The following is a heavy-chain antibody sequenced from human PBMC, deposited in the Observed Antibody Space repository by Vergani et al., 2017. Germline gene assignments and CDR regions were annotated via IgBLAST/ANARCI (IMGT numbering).Heavy chain of an antibody. CDR2: ISSSGSTI. J-gene: IGHJ4*02. D-gene: IGHD6-19*01. CDR1: GFTFSSYE. V-gene: IGHV3-48*03. Sequence: EVQLVESGGVLVQPGGSLRLSCAASGFTFSSYEMNWVRQAPGKGLEWVSYISSSGSTIYYADSVKGRFTISRDNAKNSLYLQMNSLRAEDTAVYYCASYRPRGAGSYWGQGTLVTVSS. CDR3: ASYRPRGAGSY.